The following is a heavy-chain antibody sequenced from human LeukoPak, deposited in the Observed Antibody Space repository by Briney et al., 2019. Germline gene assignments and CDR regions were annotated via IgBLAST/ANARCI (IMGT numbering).Heavy chain of an antibody. CDR1: GGTFSSYA. V-gene: IGHV1-69*13. CDR2: IIPIFGTA. Sequence: SVKVSCKASGGTFSSYAISWVRQARGQGLEWMGGIIPIFGTANYAQKFQGRVTITADESTSTAYMELSSLRSEDTAVYYCARDEVRGVRNFDYWGQGTLVTVSS. D-gene: IGHD3-10*01. CDR3: ARDEVRGVRNFDY. J-gene: IGHJ4*02.